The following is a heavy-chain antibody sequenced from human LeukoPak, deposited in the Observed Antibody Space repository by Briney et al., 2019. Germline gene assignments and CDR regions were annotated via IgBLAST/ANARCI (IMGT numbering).Heavy chain of an antibody. D-gene: IGHD6-13*01. J-gene: IGHJ4*02. Sequence: GGSLRLSCAASGFTFDDYAMHWVRQAPGKGLEWASLISGDGGSTCYADSVKGRFTNSRDNSKNSLYLQMNSLRTEDTALYYCATRAVAAADDYWGQGTLVTVSS. CDR2: ISGDGGST. CDR1: GFTFDDYA. V-gene: IGHV3-43*02. CDR3: ATRAVAAADDY.